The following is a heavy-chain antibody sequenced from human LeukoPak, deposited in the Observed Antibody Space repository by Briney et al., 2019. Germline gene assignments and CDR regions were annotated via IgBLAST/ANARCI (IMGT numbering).Heavy chain of an antibody. CDR1: GYXFTAYY. D-gene: IGHD2-15*01. J-gene: IGHJ4*02. CDR3: APTLGYSFDY. CDR2: INPNSGGT. V-gene: IGHV1-2*02. Sequence: ASVKVSCRASGYXFTAYYMHWVRQAPGQGLEWLGWINPNSGGTNYAQSFQGRVTMTRDTSINTAYMELSRLRSDDTAVYYCAPTLGYSFDYWGQGTLVTVSS.